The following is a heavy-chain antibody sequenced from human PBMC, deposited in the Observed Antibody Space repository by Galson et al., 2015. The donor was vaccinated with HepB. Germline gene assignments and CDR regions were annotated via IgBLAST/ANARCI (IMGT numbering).Heavy chain of an antibody. Sequence: SVKVSCKASGYTFTSYGISWVRQAPGQGLKWMGWISTYNGDTNYAQKLQGRVTMTTDTSTSTAYMELRSLRSDDTAVYYCARGYYDSSGPYKYYYYGMDVSGQGTTVTVAS. V-gene: IGHV1-18*01. CDR2: ISTYNGDT. J-gene: IGHJ6*02. CDR3: ARGYYDSSGPYKYYYYGMDV. D-gene: IGHD3-22*01. CDR1: GYTFTSYG.